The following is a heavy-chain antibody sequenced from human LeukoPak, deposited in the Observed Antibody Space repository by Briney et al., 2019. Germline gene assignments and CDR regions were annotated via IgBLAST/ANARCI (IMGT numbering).Heavy chain of an antibody. V-gene: IGHV3-11*01. Sequence: AGGSLRLSCAASGFTFSDYYMSWIRQAPGKGLEWVSYISSSGSTIYYADSVKGRFTISRDNAKNSLYLQMNSLRAEDTAVYYCARDGCSSTSCYVSPFYYYGMDVWGQGTTVTVSS. D-gene: IGHD2-2*01. J-gene: IGHJ6*02. CDR1: GFTFSDYY. CDR2: ISSSGSTI. CDR3: ARDGCSSTSCYVSPFYYYGMDV.